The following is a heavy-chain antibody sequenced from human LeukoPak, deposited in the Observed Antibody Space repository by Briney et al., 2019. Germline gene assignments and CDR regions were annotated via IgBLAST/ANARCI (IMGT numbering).Heavy chain of an antibody. D-gene: IGHD3-10*01. Sequence: ASVKVSCKASGYTFTYFYIHWVRQAPGQGLEWMGWINPNSGGTNYAQKFQGRVTMTRDTSISTAYMELSRLRSDDTAVYYCARDINTYYPLRAFDIWGQGTMVTVSS. J-gene: IGHJ3*02. CDR1: GYTFTYFY. CDR2: INPNSGGT. CDR3: ARDINTYYPLRAFDI. V-gene: IGHV1-2*02.